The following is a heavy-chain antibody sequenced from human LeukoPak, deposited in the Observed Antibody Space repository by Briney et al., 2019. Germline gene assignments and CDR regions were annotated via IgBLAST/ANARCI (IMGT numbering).Heavy chain of an antibody. CDR3: ATVGRSGWYDY. D-gene: IGHD6-19*01. V-gene: IGHV3-48*02. CDR1: GLTFGTYT. J-gene: IGHJ4*02. CDR2: IERSGVV. Sequence: VGSLRLSCVVSGLTFGTYTMQWVRQAPGKGLEWVSYIERSGVVYYADSVKGRFTISRDNAKNSLYLQMNSLRDEDTAVYYCATVGRSGWYDYWGQGTLVTVSS.